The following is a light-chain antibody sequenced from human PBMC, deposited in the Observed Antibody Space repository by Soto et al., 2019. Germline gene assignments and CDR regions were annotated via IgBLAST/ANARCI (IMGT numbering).Light chain of an antibody. CDR3: QQYGRSPFT. J-gene: IGKJ4*01. Sequence: EIVLTQSPATLSLSPGERATLSCGASQSVSSGYLGWYQQKPGLAPRLLIYDASNRATGIPDRFSGSGSGTDFTLTISRLEPEDFAVYYCQQYGRSPFTFGGGTKVEIK. CDR1: QSVSSGY. V-gene: IGKV3D-20*01. CDR2: DAS.